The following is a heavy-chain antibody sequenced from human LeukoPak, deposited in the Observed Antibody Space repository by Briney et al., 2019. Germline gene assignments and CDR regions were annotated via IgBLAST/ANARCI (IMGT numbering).Heavy chain of an antibody. J-gene: IGHJ3*02. V-gene: IGHV3-74*01. D-gene: IGHD1-26*01. Sequence: GGSLRLSCAASGFTFSSYWMHWVRQAPGKGLVWVSRINSDGSSTSYADSVKGRFTISRDNAKNTLYVEMNSLRAEDTAVYFCARETPCGSGRAYDIWGQGTMVTVSS. CDR1: GFTFSSYW. CDR3: ARETPCGSGRAYDI. CDR2: INSDGSST.